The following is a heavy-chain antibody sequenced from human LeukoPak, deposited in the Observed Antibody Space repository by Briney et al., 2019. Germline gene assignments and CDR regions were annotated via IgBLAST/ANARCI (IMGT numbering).Heavy chain of an antibody. V-gene: IGHV3-30*18. J-gene: IGHJ4*02. CDR1: GFTLSIYG. CDR2: ISYEGSNK. CDR3: AKGDGNYYDSSVYPGH. Sequence: PGGSLRLSCAAWGFTLSIYGMHWVRQAPGKGVEGVAVISYEGSNKYYADSVKGRFTIYRDNSKNPLYLQMNSLRAEDTAVYYCAKGDGNYYDSSVYPGHWGQGPLVRVFS. D-gene: IGHD3-22*01.